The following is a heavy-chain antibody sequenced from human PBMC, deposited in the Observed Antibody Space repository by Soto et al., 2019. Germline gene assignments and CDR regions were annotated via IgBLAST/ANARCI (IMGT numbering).Heavy chain of an antibody. CDR1: GGSFSGYY. CDR2: INRSGST. Sequence: NPSETLSLTCAVYGGSFSGYYWSWLRQPPGKGLEWIGEINRSGSTKYNPSLKSRLSMSIDTSKNQFSLNLKSVTAADTAVYFCARGRKNYGSDNMRLSTFDYWGQGALVTVSS. J-gene: IGHJ4*02. CDR3: ARGRKNYGSDNMRLSTFDY. D-gene: IGHD3-10*01. V-gene: IGHV4-34*01.